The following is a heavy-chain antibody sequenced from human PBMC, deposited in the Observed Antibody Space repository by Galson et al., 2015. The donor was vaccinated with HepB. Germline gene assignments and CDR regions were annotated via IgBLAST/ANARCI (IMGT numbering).Heavy chain of an antibody. CDR2: ITGSSTTI. V-gene: IGHV3-48*04. CDR1: GFTFSTYS. CDR3: ARVGYGYYSSEY. D-gene: IGHD3-10*01. J-gene: IGHJ4*02. Sequence: SLRLSCAASGFTFSTYSINWVRQAPGKGLEWVSYITGSSTTIHYADSVKGRLTISRDNAKKSVYLQMNSLRAEDTAVYYCARVGYGYYSSEYWGQGTLVTVSS.